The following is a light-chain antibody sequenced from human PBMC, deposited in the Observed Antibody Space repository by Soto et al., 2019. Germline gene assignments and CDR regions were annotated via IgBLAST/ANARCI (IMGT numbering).Light chain of an antibody. CDR3: QQYNNWPPKYT. CDR2: GAS. CDR1: QSVSSN. V-gene: IGKV3-15*01. Sequence: EIVMTQSPATLSVSPGERATLSCRASQSVSSNLAWYQQKPGQAPRLLIYGASTRATGIPARFSGSGPGTEFTLTISSLQSEDFAVYYCQQYNNWPPKYTFGQGTKVDIK. J-gene: IGKJ2*01.